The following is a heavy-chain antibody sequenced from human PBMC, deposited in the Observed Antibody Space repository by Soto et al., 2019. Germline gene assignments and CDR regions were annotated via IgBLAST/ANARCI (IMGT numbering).Heavy chain of an antibody. V-gene: IGHV4-34*01. Sequence: SETLSLTCAVYGGSFSGYYWSWIRQPPGKGLEWIGEINHSGSTNYNPSLKSRVTISVGTSKNQFSLKLSSVTAADTAVYYCAKRRERYYDFWSARAPSWFDPWGQGTLVTVSS. D-gene: IGHD3-3*01. CDR3: AKRRERYYDFWSARAPSWFDP. CDR2: INHSGST. J-gene: IGHJ5*02. CDR1: GGSFSGYY.